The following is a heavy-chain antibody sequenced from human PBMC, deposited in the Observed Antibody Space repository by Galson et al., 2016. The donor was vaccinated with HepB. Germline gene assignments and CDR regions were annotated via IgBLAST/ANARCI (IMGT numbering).Heavy chain of an antibody. CDR2: IYYSGRT. D-gene: IGHD2-2*01. J-gene: IGHJ6*02. Sequence: SETLSLTCTVSGGSISSYYWSWIRQPPGKGLEWIGYIYYSGRTNYNPSLKSRVTISVDTSKNQFSLKLSSVTAADTAVYYWARAGRRCSSTSCYYYYGMDVWGQGTTVTVAS. CDR1: GGSISSYY. CDR3: ARAGRRCSSTSCYYYYGMDV. V-gene: IGHV4-59*01.